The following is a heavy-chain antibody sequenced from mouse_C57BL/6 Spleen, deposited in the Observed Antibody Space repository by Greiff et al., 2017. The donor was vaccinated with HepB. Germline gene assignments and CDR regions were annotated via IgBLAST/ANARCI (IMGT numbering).Heavy chain of an antibody. J-gene: IGHJ4*01. D-gene: IGHD2-3*01. CDR3: AREGYDGYSYYAMDY. CDR2: IYPRSGNT. CDR1: GYTFTSYG. Sequence: QVQLQQSGAELARPGASVKLSCKASGYTFTSYGISWVKQRTGQGLEWIGEIYPRSGNTYYNEKFKGKATLTADKSSSTAYMELRSLSSEDSAVYFCAREGYDGYSYYAMDYWGQGTSVTVSS. V-gene: IGHV1-81*01.